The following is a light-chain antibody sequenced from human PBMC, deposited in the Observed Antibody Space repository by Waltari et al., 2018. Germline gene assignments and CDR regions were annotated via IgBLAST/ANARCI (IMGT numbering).Light chain of an antibody. Sequence: QSALTQPASVSGSPGQSITIPCTGTSTDVGAYNYVSWYQQHPGKVPKLLIFDVSNRPSGVSNRFSGSKSGNTASLTISGLQAEDESDYYCCSFTSRSTWVFGGGTKLTVL. V-gene: IGLV2-14*03. J-gene: IGLJ3*02. CDR1: STDVGAYNY. CDR3: CSFTSRSTWV. CDR2: DVS.